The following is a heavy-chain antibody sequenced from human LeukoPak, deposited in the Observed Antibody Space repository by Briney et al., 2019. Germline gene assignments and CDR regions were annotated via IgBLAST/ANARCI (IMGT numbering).Heavy chain of an antibody. CDR3: ASPLYCGGDCYSFDY. V-gene: IGHV4-39*01. CDR1: GGSISSSSYY. J-gene: IGHJ4*02. Sequence: SETLSLTCTVSGGSISSSSYYWGWIRQPPGKGLEWIGSIYYSGSTYYNPSLKSRVTISVDTSKNQFSLKLSSVTAADTAVYYCASPLYCGGDCYSFDYWGQGTLVTVSS. D-gene: IGHD2-21*01. CDR2: IYYSGST.